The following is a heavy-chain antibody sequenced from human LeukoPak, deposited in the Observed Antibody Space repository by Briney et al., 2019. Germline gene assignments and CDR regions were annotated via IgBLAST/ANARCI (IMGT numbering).Heavy chain of an antibody. CDR1: GIIFSSHA. CDR2: ISGSGGHT. J-gene: IGHJ6*02. V-gene: IGHV3-23*01. CDR3: AKGGEATMRDGYNYYYYCMEV. Sequence: GGSLRLSCAASGIIFSSHAMSWVRQAPGKGLEWVSLISGSGGHTFYGDSVKGRFTISRDNSNNTLYLQMNSLRAEDTAVYYCAKGGEATMRDGYNYYYYCMEVWGRGTTVTVSS. D-gene: IGHD5-24*01.